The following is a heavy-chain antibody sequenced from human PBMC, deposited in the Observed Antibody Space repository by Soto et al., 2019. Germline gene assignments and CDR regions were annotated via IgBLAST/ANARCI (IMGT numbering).Heavy chain of an antibody. CDR3: VMVDNYVTPTPQDV. V-gene: IGHV1-18*01. J-gene: IGHJ6*02. CDR2: ISPYTGNT. CDR1: GYIFVNYG. D-gene: IGHD3-16*01. Sequence: QVKLVQSGDEVKKPGASVKVSCKASGYIFVNYGIAWVRQAPGQGLEWMGRISPYTGNTHSATKVQGRLTMTTDTATSTAYMDLGSLTSDDTAVYYCVMVDNYVTPTPQDVWGQGTTVTVSS.